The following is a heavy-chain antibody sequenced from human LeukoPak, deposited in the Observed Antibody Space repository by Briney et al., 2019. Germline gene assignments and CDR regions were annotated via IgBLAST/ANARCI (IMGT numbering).Heavy chain of an antibody. Sequence: SETLSLTCAVSGGSISSSNWWSWVRQPPGKGLEWIGEIYHSGSTNYNPSLKSRVTISVDKSKNQFSLKLSSVTAADTAVYYCARNEGDINGDYPDAFDIWGQGTMVTVSS. V-gene: IGHV4-4*02. CDR2: IYHSGST. J-gene: IGHJ3*02. D-gene: IGHD4-17*01. CDR3: ARNEGDINGDYPDAFDI. CDR1: GGSISSSNW.